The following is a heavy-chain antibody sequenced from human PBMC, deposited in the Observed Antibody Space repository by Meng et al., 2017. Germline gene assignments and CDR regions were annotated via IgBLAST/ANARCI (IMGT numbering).Heavy chain of an antibody. D-gene: IGHD6-13*01. CDR1: GYTFTSYA. V-gene: IGHV1-69*01. Sequence: VSVGQSGSGLKRPGASGKVSCKASGYTFTSYAMNWVRQAPGQGLEWMGWIIPIFGTANCAQKFQGRVTITADESTSTAYMELSSLRSEDTAVYYCARDIAGCFGYWGQGTLVTVSS. J-gene: IGHJ4*02. CDR3: ARDIAGCFGY. CDR2: IIPIFGTA.